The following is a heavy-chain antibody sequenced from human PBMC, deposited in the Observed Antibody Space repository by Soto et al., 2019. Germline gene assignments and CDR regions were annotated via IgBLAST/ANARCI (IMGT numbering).Heavy chain of an antibody. V-gene: IGHV1-18*01. D-gene: IGHD4-4*01. CDR3: ARITVTFHGEHYGMDV. CDR1: GYTFTSYG. J-gene: IGHJ6*02. Sequence: QVQLVQSGAEVKKPGASVKVSCKASGYTFTSYGISWVRQAPGQGLEWMGWISAYNGNTNYAQKLQGRVTMTTDTSTNTAYMELRSLRSDDAAVYYCARITVTFHGEHYGMDVWGQGTTVTFSS. CDR2: ISAYNGNT.